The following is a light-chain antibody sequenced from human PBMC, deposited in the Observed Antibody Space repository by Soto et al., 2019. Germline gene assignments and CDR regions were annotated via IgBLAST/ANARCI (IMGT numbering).Light chain of an antibody. J-gene: IGKJ1*01. CDR3: QQSYSFPRT. V-gene: IGKV1-39*01. CDR2: AAF. CDR1: QSISSY. Sequence: DVQLTQSPSSLSASVGDRVTITCRASQSISSYLNWCQQKPGKAPNLLIHAAFNLQSGVPSRFSGSGSGTDFTLTISSLQPEDFATYYCQQSYSFPRTFGQGTKVDTK.